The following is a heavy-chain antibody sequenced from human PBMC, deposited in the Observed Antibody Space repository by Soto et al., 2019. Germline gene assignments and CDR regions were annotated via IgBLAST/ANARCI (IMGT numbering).Heavy chain of an antibody. CDR1: GFSFSDHY. D-gene: IGHD2-21*02. V-gene: IGHV3-74*01. CDR3: AREVVAPDFYYLDF. CDR2: ISNNGRST. Sequence: EVQLVESGGGLVQPGGSLRVSCAASGFSFSDHYMHWVRQTPGKGLVWVSRISNNGRSTFYADSVKGRFTISRDDAKKMVFLQMSSLRAEDTAVYFCAREVVAPDFYYLDFWGRGTLVTVSS. J-gene: IGHJ4*02.